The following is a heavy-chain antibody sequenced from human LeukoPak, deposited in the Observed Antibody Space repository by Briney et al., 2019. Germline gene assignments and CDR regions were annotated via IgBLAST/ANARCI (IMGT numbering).Heavy chain of an antibody. CDR1: GFTFSSYW. CDR3: ARDLYRIVVVPHYLDY. J-gene: IGHJ4*02. Sequence: PGGSLRLSCAASGFTFSSYWMSWVRQAPGKGLEWVANIKQDGSEKYYVDSVKGRFTISRDNAKNSLYLQMNSLRAEDTAVYYCARDLYRIVVVPHYLDYWGQGTLVTVSS. D-gene: IGHD3-22*01. V-gene: IGHV3-7*01. CDR2: IKQDGSEK.